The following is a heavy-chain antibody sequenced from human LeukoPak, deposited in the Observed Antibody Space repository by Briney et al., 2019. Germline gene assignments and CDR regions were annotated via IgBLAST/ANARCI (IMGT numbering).Heavy chain of an antibody. D-gene: IGHD6-13*01. CDR3: ARRSGNWYYFDY. CDR1: GYTFTSYG. J-gene: IGHJ4*02. CDR2: ITTYNGDS. Sequence: ASVNVSCTASGYTFTSYGISWVRQAPGQGREWMGGITTYNGDSNYAQNLQGRVTMTTDTSTTTAYMELRSLRSDDTAVYYCARRSGNWYYFDYWGQGTLVTVSS. V-gene: IGHV1-18*01.